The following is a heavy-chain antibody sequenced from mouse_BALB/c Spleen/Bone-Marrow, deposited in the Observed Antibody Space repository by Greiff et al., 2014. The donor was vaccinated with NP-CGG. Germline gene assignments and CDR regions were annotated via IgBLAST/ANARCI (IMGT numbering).Heavy chain of an antibody. D-gene: IGHD2-10*02. J-gene: IGHJ2*01. CDR1: GYTFTSYV. CDR2: IHPYNDGT. Sequence: EVKLQESGPELVKPGASVKMSCKASGYTFTSYVMHWVKQKPGQGLEWIGYIHPYNDGTKYNEKFKGKATLTPDKSSSTAYMELSSLTSEDSAVYYCARRYGNYYFDYWGQGTTLTVSS. CDR3: ARRYGNYYFDY. V-gene: IGHV1-14*01.